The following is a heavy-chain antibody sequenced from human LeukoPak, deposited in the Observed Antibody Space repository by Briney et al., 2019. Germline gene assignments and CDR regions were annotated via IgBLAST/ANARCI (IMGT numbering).Heavy chain of an antibody. CDR3: TRDWLNKAYDP. D-gene: IGHD3-16*01. CDR1: GHIFTGYY. J-gene: IGHJ4*02. CDR2: IHAETGVT. V-gene: IGHV1-2*02. Sequence: ASVKVSCKDSGHIFTGYYIHWVRQAPGRGLEWMAWIHAETGVTYYAQKFQGRVTLTRDTSISTDYMELTRLRSDDTAIYYCTRDWLNKAYDPWGQGTLVTVSS.